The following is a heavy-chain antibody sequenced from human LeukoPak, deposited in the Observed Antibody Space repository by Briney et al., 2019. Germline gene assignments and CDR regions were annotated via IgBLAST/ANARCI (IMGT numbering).Heavy chain of an antibody. J-gene: IGHJ5*02. V-gene: IGHV1-18*01. CDR2: INSFRGNT. D-gene: IGHD3-10*01. CDR3: ARVGMWSGELHNWFDP. CDR1: GYTFTSYG. Sequence: ASVKVSCKASGYTFTSYGISWGRQAPGQGLEWMGWINSFRGNTHYAQKFQGRVTMTTDTSTTTAYMELRSLRTDDTAVYYCARVGMWSGELHNWFDPWGQGTLVTVSS.